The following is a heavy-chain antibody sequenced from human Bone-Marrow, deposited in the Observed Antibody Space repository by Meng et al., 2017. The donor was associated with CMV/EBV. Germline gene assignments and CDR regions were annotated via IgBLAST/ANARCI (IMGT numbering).Heavy chain of an antibody. V-gene: IGHV3-15*01. Sequence: GESLKISCAASGFTLSNAWMNWVRQAPGKGLEWVGRLKSKLDGGTTDYASPVRGRFIISRDASKSTLYLQINSLKAENTAVYYCARDWGSYCGGDCSPQREYYFDYWGQGTLVTVSS. CDR2: LKSKLDGGTT. CDR1: GFTLSNAW. D-gene: IGHD2-21*01. CDR3: ARDWGSYCGGDCSPQREYYFDY. J-gene: IGHJ4*02.